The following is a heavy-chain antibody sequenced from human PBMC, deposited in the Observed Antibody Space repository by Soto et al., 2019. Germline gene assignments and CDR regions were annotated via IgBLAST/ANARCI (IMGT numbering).Heavy chain of an antibody. CDR1: GFTVSSYG. J-gene: IGHJ4*02. CDR3: AKASAPGGTYFPLWF. D-gene: IGHD1-26*01. Sequence: GGSMGLCCAASGFTVSSYGMGWVRKDAGKGLEGVSSISGSGGSTYYADSVKGRFTISRDNSKNTLYLQMNSLRAEDTAVYYCAKASAPGGTYFPLWFWGQGTLVTVSS. V-gene: IGHV3-23*01. CDR2: ISGSGGST.